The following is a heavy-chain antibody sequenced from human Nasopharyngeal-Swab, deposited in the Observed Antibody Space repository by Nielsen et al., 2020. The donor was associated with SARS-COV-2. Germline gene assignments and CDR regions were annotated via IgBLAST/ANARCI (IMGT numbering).Heavy chain of an antibody. D-gene: IGHD4-17*01. V-gene: IGHV3-30*04. Sequence: GESLKISCAASGFTFSSYAMHWVRQAPGKGLEWVAVISYDGSNKYYADSVKGRFTISRDNSKNTLYLQMNSLRAEDTAVYYCARENDYGDPTSYGMDVWGQGTTVTVSS. J-gene: IGHJ6*02. CDR1: GFTFSSYA. CDR3: ARENDYGDPTSYGMDV. CDR2: ISYDGSNK.